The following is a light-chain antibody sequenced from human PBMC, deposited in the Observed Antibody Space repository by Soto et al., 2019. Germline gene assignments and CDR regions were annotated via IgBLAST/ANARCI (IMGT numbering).Light chain of an antibody. V-gene: IGLV2-14*01. J-gene: IGLJ1*01. CDR3: SSYTSSSTHYV. CDR1: SSDVGGYNY. Sequence: QSVLTQPACVSGSPGQSITISCTGTSSDVGGYNYVSWYQQHPGKAPKLMIYEVSNRPSGVSNRFSGSKSGNTASLTISGLQAEDEADYYCSSYTSSSTHYVFGTGTKVTVL. CDR2: EVS.